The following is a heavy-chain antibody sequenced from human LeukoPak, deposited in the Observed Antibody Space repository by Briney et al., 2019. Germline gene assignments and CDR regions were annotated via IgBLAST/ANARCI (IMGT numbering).Heavy chain of an antibody. J-gene: IGHJ5*01. Sequence: VASVKVSCKASGYTFIDYYINRVRQAPGQGLEWMGWISPNSGVTNYAQKFQGRVTMTRDTSVSTAYIELTSLTSDDTAVYYCARWGGVQFDSWGQGTLVTVSS. V-gene: IGHV1-2*02. D-gene: IGHD2-8*01. CDR3: ARWGGVQFDS. CDR2: ISPNSGVT. CDR1: GYTFIDYY.